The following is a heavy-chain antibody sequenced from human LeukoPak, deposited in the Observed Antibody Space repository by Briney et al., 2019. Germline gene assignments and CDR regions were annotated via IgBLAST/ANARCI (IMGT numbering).Heavy chain of an antibody. CDR2: IKQDGSEK. D-gene: IGHD3-22*01. V-gene: IGHV3-7*01. CDR3: ARGSNYYDSSGYFD. Sequence: PGGSLRLSCAASGFAFSSYWMSWVRQAPGKGLEWVANIKQDGSEKYYVDSVKGRFTISRDNAKNSLYLQMNSLRAEDTAVYYCARGSNYYDSSGYFDWGQGTLVTVSS. CDR1: GFAFSSYW. J-gene: IGHJ4*02.